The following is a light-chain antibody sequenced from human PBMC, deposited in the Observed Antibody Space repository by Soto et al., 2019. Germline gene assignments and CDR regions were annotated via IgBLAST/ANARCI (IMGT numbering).Light chain of an antibody. Sequence: EFVLTQSPGTLSLSPGERATLSCRASQTVRNNYLAWYQQKPGQAPRLLIYDASSRATGIPDRFSGRGSGTDFTLTISRLEPEDFAVYYCQQFSSYPLTFGEGTKVDIK. J-gene: IGKJ4*01. V-gene: IGKV3-20*01. CDR3: QQFSSYPLT. CDR1: QTVRNNY. CDR2: DAS.